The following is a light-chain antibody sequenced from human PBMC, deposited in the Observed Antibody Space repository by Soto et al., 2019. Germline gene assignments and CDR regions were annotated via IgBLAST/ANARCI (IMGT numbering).Light chain of an antibody. Sequence: QSALTQPPSASGSPGQSVTISCTGTSSDVGGYNYVSWYQQHPGKVPKLMIYEVSKRPSGVPDRFSGSKSGNTASLTVFGLQAEDEADYYCSSYAGSKNSPVVFGGGTKLTVL. J-gene: IGLJ2*01. V-gene: IGLV2-8*01. CDR3: SSYAGSKNSPVV. CDR2: EVS. CDR1: SSDVGGYNY.